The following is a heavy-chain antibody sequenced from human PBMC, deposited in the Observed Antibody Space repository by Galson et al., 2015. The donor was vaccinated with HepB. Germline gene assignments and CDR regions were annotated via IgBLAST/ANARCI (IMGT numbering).Heavy chain of an antibody. Sequence: SVKVSCKVSGYTLTELSMHWVRQAPGKGLEWMGGFDPEDGETIYAQKFQGRVTMTEDTSTDTAYMEPSSLRSEDTAVYYCATEGYSGSYLGAFDIWGQGTMVTVSS. V-gene: IGHV1-24*01. CDR3: ATEGYSGSYLGAFDI. J-gene: IGHJ3*02. CDR1: GYTLTELS. CDR2: FDPEDGET. D-gene: IGHD1-26*01.